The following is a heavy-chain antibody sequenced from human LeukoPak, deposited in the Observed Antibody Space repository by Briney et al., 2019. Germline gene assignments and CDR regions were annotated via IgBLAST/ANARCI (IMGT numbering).Heavy chain of an antibody. V-gene: IGHV3-9*01. CDR2: ISWNSGSI. CDR1: GFTFDDYS. J-gene: IGHJ4*02. Sequence: PGRSLRLSCAASGFTFDDYSMHWVRQAPGKGLEWVSGISWNSGSIGYADSVKGRFTISRDNAKNSLYLQMNSLRPEDTALYYCAKDYTAMVRGVDYWGQGTLVTVSS. D-gene: IGHD5-18*01. CDR3: AKDYTAMVRGVDY.